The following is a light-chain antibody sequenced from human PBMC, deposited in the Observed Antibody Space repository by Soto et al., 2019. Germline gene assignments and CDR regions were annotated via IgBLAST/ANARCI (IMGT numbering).Light chain of an antibody. J-gene: IGKJ1*01. CDR2: GAS. Sequence: EIVLTQSPGTLSLSPGERATLFCRASQSVATSQLAWYQQKPGQAPRLLIGASSRATGVPYRFIASGSGTDFTLTISSLEPEDFAVYYCQQFASSPRTFGRGTTVEIK. CDR3: QQFASSPRT. V-gene: IGKV3-20*01. CDR1: QSVATSQ.